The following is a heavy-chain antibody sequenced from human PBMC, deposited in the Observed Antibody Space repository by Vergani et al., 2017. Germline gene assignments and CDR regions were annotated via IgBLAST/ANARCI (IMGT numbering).Heavy chain of an antibody. J-gene: IGHJ1*01. Sequence: QVHLVESGPGVVQPRRSLRLPCVVSGFTSSYYCMHWVRQAPAKGLEWVAVISYNGTQKYYADSVKGRFTISRDNSKSTLYLQMNSLRTEDTAVYYCETKSCGTAGCQIGYFKEWGQGTLVTVSS. D-gene: IGHD1-1*01. CDR2: ISYNGTQK. CDR3: ETKSCGTAGCQIGYFKE. V-gene: IGHV3-30*03. CDR1: GFTSSYYC.